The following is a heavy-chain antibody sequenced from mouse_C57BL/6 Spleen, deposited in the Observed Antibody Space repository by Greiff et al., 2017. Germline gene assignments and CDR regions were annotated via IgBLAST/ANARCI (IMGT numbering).Heavy chain of an antibody. V-gene: IGHV10-3*01. J-gene: IGHJ2*01. CDR2: IRSKSSNYAT. CDR1: GFTFNTYA. Sequence: EVHLVESGGGLVQPKGSLKLSCDASGFTFNTYAMHWVRQAPGKGLEWVARIRSKSSNYATYYADSVKERFHISRDDSQSMLYLQINNLKTEDTAMYYCVRYSKNYFDYWGQGTTLTVSS. CDR3: VRYSKNYFDY. D-gene: IGHD2-5*01.